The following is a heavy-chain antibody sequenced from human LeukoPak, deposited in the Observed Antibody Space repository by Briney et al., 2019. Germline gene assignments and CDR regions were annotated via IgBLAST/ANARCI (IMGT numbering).Heavy chain of an antibody. V-gene: IGHV4-31*03. D-gene: IGHD2-15*01. CDR1: GGSISSGGYY. Sequence: PSETLSLTCTVSGGSISSGGYYWRWIRQHPGKGLEWIGYIYYSGSTYYNPSLKSRVTISVDTSKNQFSLKLSSVTAADTAVYYCARDPSGYWYFDLWGRGTLVTVSS. J-gene: IGHJ2*01. CDR2: IYYSGST. CDR3: ARDPSGYWYFDL.